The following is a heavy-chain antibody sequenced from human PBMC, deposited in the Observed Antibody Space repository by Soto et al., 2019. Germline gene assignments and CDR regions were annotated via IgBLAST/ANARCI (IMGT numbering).Heavy chain of an antibody. D-gene: IGHD2-2*01. CDR1: GYTLTELS. Sequence: ASVKVSCKVSGYTLTELSMHWVRQAPGKGLEWMGGFDPEDGETIYAQKFQGRVTMTEDTSTDTAYMELSSLRSEDTAVYYCARIVVVPAALFEYNWFDPWGQGNLVTVSS. CDR3: ARIVVVPAALFEYNWFDP. J-gene: IGHJ5*02. CDR2: FDPEDGET. V-gene: IGHV1-24*01.